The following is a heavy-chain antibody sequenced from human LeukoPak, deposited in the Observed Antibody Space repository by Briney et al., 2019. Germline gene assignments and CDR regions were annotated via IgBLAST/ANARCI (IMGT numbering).Heavy chain of an antibody. CDR3: ATAKQWGVTSNWFDP. CDR1: GESISGFY. CDR2: IHTSGST. V-gene: IGHV4-4*07. Sequence: PSETLSLTCTVSGESISGFYWSWIRQPAGKGLEWNGRIHTSGSTNYNPSLKSRVTMSVDTSKNQFSLKLSSLTAADTAVYYCATAKQWGVTSNWFDPWGQGTLVTVSS. D-gene: IGHD6-19*01. J-gene: IGHJ5*02.